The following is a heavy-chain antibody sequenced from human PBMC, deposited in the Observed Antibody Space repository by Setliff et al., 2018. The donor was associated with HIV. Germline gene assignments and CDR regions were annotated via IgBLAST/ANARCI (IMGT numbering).Heavy chain of an antibody. CDR1: GGSISSGNYY. CDR3: ARFYDYYGHRLDY. CDR2: LFYSGSA. Sequence: SETLSLTCTVSGGSISSGNYYWSWVRQPPEKGLEWIGTLFYSGSAYYNPSLKSRVTIFIDTSKHQFSRRLSSVTAAETAVYYCARFYDYYGHRLDYWGQGTQVTVSS. J-gene: IGHJ4*02. V-gene: IGHV4-39*01. D-gene: IGHD3-16*01.